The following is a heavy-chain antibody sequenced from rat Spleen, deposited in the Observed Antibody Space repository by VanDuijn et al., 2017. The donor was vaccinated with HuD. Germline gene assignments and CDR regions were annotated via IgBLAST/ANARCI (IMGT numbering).Heavy chain of an antibody. D-gene: IGHD1-4*01. CDR3: ARYIPGYYVMDA. V-gene: IGHV3-1*01. Sequence: EVQLQESGPGLVKPSQSLSLTCSVTGYSTTSNYWGWIRKFPGNKMEWIGHISYSGSTSYNPSLKSRISITRDTSNNQFFLQLNSVTTEDTATYYCARYIPGYYVMDAWGQGASVTVSS. J-gene: IGHJ4*01. CDR1: GYSTTSNY. CDR2: ISYSGST.